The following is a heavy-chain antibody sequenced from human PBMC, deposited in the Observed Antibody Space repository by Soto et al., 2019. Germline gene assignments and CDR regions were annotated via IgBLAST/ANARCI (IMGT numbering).Heavy chain of an antibody. CDR3: AKGNASSGVDY. V-gene: IGHV1-2*02. CDR1: GYTFTNNY. CDR2: IIPNSGGT. Sequence: QVQLVQSGAEVKKPGASVKVSCKASGYTFTNNYIHWVRQAPGQGLEWMGWIIPNSGGTKYAQKFQGTVTMTRDTSISTAYLKLTSLRSDDTAVYYCAKGNASSGVDYWGQGTLVTVSS. D-gene: IGHD3-10*01. J-gene: IGHJ4*02.